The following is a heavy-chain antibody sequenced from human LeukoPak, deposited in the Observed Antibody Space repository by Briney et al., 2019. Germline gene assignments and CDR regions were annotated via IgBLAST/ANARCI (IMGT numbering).Heavy chain of an antibody. CDR1: SGSIATVSYY. V-gene: IGHV4-39*01. CDR3: ARWDFDWLLRDFDY. J-gene: IGHJ4*02. Sequence: PSETLSLTCTVSSGSIATVSYYWGWIRQPPGKALEYIGSMYYSGSTYYNPSLKSRVTISVDTSKNQLSLKLSSVTAADTAVYYCARWDFDWLLRDFDYWGQGTLVTVSS. D-gene: IGHD3-9*01. CDR2: MYYSGST.